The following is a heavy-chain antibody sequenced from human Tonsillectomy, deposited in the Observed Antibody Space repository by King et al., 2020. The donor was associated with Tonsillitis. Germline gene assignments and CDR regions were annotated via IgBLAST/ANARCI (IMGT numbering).Heavy chain of an antibody. D-gene: IGHD4-23*01. V-gene: IGHV4-39*01. CDR2: SYYSGST. Sequence: QLQESGPGLVKPSETLSLTCTVSGGSISSSSYYWGWIRQPPGEGLEWIGSSYYSGSTYYNPSLRSRVTISVDTSKNQFSLKLSSVTAADTAVYYCARRGSRVTEYWGQGTLVTVSS. CDR3: ARRGSRVTEY. CDR1: GGSISSSSYY. J-gene: IGHJ4*02.